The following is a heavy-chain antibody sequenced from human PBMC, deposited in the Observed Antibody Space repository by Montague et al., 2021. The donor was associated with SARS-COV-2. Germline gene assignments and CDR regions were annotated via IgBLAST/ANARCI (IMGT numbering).Heavy chain of an antibody. V-gene: IGHV6-1*01. CDR3: ARITVGSKYYFDF. CDR2: TYYRSKWSN. CDR1: GDSVSSNIAT. Sequence: CAISGDSVSSNIATWNWIRQSPSRGLEWLGRTYYRSKWSNDYAEXVKSRITIDPDTSKHQFSLHLNSVTPEDTAVYYCARITVGSKYYFDFWGQGTLVTVSS. J-gene: IGHJ4*02. D-gene: IGHD4-11*01.